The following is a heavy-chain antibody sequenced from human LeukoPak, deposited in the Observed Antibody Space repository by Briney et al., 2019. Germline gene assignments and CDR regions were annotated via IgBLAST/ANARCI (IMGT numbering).Heavy chain of an antibody. V-gene: IGHV3-64D*06. J-gene: IGHJ5*02. CDR1: GFTYSTYW. CDR3: VNRWFDP. Sequence: QSGGSLRLSCAASGFTYSTYWMHWVRQAPGKGLEYVSAISSNGGSTYYADSVKGRFTISRDNSKNTLYLQMSSLRAEDTAVYYCVNRWFDPWGQGTLVTVSS. CDR2: ISSNGGST.